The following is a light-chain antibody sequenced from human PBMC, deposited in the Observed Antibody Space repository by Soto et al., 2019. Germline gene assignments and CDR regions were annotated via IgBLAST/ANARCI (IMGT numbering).Light chain of an antibody. CDR1: TGDVGAYNF. V-gene: IGLV2-11*01. Sequence: QSALTQPRSVSGSPGQSVTISCTGTTGDVGAYNFVSWYQHHPGKAPKLMIYDASKRPSGVPDRFSASKSGNTASLTISGLQAEDEADYYCCSCAGSFTWVFGGGTKLTVL. J-gene: IGLJ3*02. CDR3: CSCAGSFTWV. CDR2: DAS.